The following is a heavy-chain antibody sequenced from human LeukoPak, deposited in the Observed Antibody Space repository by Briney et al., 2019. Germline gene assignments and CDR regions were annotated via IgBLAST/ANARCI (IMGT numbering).Heavy chain of an antibody. CDR2: INPSGGST. CDR1: AYTFNSYY. D-gene: IGHD6-19*01. Sequence: GASVKVSCKSSAYTFNSYYMHWVPQAPGQGLEWMGIINPSGGSTSYAQKFQGRVTMTRDTSTSTVYMELSSLRSEDTAVYYCARDRSCSSGCYRDSPLGYYGMDVWGQGTTVTVSS. CDR3: ARDRSCSSGCYRDSPLGYYGMDV. V-gene: IGHV1-46*02. J-gene: IGHJ6*02.